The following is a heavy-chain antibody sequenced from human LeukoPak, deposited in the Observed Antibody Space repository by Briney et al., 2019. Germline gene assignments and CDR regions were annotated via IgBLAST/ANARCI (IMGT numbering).Heavy chain of an antibody. D-gene: IGHD3-22*01. CDR1: GYTFTSYG. V-gene: IGHV1-18*01. CDR3: ARRYSSGSYYVFDY. CDR2: ISAYNGNT. J-gene: IGHJ4*02. Sequence: WASVKVSCKACGYTFTSYGISWVRQAPGQGLEWMGWISAYNGNTNYAQKSQGRVTMTTDTSTSTAYMELRSLRSDDTAVYYCARRYSSGSYYVFDYWGQGTLVTVSS.